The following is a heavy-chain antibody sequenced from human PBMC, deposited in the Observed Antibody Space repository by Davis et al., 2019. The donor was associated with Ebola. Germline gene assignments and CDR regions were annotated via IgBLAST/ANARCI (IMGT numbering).Heavy chain of an antibody. V-gene: IGHV3-21*04. CDR1: GFTFTSYS. Sequence: GGSLRLSCAASGFTFTSYSMNWVRQAPGKGLEWVSSISTNGLYIYYADSVKGRFTISRDNAKKSLYLQMNGLRVEDTAIYYCAKDNRNIWSEVWGQGTMVTVSS. CDR2: ISTNGLYI. J-gene: IGHJ3*01. D-gene: IGHD2/OR15-2a*01. CDR3: AKDNRNIWSEV.